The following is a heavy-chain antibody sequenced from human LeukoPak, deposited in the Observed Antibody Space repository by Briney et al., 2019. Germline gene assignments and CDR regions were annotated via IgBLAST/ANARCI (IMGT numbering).Heavy chain of an antibody. J-gene: IGHJ6*03. CDR1: GFTFSSYW. D-gene: IGHD2-2*01. CDR2: IKQDGSEK. V-gene: IGHV3-7*04. Sequence: PGGSLRLSCAASGFTFSSYWMSWVRQAPGKGLEWVASIKQDGSEKYYVDSVKGRFTISRDNAKNSLYLQMNSLRAEDTAVYYCARAYCSSTSCPKEIYYYYYYMDVWGKGTTVTVSS. CDR3: ARAYCSSTSCPKEIYYYYYYMDV.